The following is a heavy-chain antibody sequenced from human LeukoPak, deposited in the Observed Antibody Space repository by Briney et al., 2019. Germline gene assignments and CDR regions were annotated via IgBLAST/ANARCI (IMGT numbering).Heavy chain of an antibody. D-gene: IGHD3-10*01. CDR2: IKQDGSDK. CDR3: ARYYNGYDY. J-gene: IGHJ4*02. V-gene: IGHV3-7*01. Sequence: GGSRRLSCAASGFTLSSYWMRWVRQAPGKGLEWVANIKQDGSDKYYVDSVKGRFTISRDKAKNSLYLQMNSLRAEDTVVYYSARYYNGYDYCGEGTLVADS. CDR1: GFTLSSYW.